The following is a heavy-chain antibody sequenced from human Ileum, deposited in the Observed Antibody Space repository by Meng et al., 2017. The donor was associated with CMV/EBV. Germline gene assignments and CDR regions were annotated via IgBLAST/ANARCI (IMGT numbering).Heavy chain of an antibody. D-gene: IGHD2-8*02. J-gene: IGHJ4*02. CDR1: GYYFGNFG. CDR3: ARVVSFCTGLSCHDY. V-gene: IGHV1-18*01. CDR2: ISLFHGIT. Sequence: SGYYFGNFGVSWVRQAPGQGLEWMGWISLFHGITDYAQRFQGRLTLTPDTSTTTVYMELTSLTLDDTAVYYCARVVSFCTGLSCHDYWGQGSLVTVSS.